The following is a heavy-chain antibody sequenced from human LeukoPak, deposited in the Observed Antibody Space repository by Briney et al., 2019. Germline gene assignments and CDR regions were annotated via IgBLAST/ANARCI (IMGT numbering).Heavy chain of an antibody. CDR3: ARIRSGYYSDY. Sequence: GGSLKLSCVASGFTFSSSWMSWLRQAPGKGLEWVSYISSSSSTIYYADSVKGRFTISRDNAENSLFLQMSSLRDEDTAVYYCARIRSGYYSDYWGQGTLVTVSS. CDR1: GFTFSSSW. D-gene: IGHD3-22*01. V-gene: IGHV3-48*02. J-gene: IGHJ4*02. CDR2: ISSSSSTI.